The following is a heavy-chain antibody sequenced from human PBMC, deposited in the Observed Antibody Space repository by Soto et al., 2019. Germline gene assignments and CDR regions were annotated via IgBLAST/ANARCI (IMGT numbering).Heavy chain of an antibody. D-gene: IGHD6-19*01. J-gene: IGHJ4*02. V-gene: IGHV3-33*01. CDR1: GFTFNSHA. CDR3: ARAAYTSGYYYFDH. Sequence: GGSLRLSCASSGFTFNSHAMHWVRQAPGKGLEWVANIWFDGSNKNYADSVKGRFTISRDNSKNTLFLQVNSLRAEDTAIYYCARAAYTSGYYYFDHWGQGTPVTVSS. CDR2: IWFDGSNK.